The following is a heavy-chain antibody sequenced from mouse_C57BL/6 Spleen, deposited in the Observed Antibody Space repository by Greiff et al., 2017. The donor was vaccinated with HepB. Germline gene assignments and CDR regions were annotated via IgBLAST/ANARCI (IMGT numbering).Heavy chain of an antibody. D-gene: IGHD1-1*01. V-gene: IGHV1-69*01. CDR1: GYTFTSYW. Sequence: VKLQQPGAELVMPGASVKLSCKASGYTFTSYWMHWVKQRPGQGLEWIGEIDPSDSYTNYNQKFKGKSTLTVDKSSSTAYMQLSSLTSEDSAVYYCARRIYYGTGYFDYWGQGTTLTVSS. CDR2: IDPSDSYT. CDR3: ARRIYYGTGYFDY. J-gene: IGHJ2*01.